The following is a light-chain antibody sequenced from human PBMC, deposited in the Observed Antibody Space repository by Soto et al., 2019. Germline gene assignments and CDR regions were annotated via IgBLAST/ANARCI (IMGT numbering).Light chain of an antibody. J-gene: IGKJ1*01. CDR1: QGVSSY. CDR2: HAS. V-gene: IGKV3D-15*01. Sequence: DMVLTQSPATLSLSPGERATLSCLASQGVSSYLAWSQQRPGQAPRLLIYHASNRATGIPDRFSGSGSGTEFTLTISSLQSEDFAVYYCQQYDNLSWTFGQGTKVDTK. CDR3: QQYDNLSWT.